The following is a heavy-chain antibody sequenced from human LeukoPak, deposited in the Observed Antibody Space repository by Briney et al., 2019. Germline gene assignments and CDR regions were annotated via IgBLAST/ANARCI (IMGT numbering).Heavy chain of an antibody. D-gene: IGHD5-24*01. CDR3: ARRVNYYFDY. J-gene: IGHJ4*02. CDR2: IYSGGTI. V-gene: IGHV3-53*01. CDR1: GLIVSNNY. Sequence: GGSLRLSCGASGLIVSNNYMIWVRQAPGKGLEWVSFIYSGGTIYYTDSVKGRFTISRDNSKNTLYLQMNSLRAEDTAVYYCARRVNYYFDYWGKGTLVTVSS.